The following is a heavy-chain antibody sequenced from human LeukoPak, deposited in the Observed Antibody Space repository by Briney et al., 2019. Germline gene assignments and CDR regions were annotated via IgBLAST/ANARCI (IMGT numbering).Heavy chain of an antibody. CDR3: ARGGCYGTSSPCY. D-gene: IGHD6-6*01. CDR1: GFTFSSYW. J-gene: IGHJ4*02. CDR2: IKQDGSEK. Sequence: GGSLRLSCAASGFTFSSYWMSWVRQAPGKGLEWVANIKQDGSEKYYVDSVKGRFTISRDNAKNSLYLQMNSLRAEDTAVYYCARGGCYGTSSPCYWGQGTLVTVSS. V-gene: IGHV3-7*01.